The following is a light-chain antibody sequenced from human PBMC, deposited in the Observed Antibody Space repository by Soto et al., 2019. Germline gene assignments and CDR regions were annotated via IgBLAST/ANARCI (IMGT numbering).Light chain of an antibody. CDR1: QSVSSN. J-gene: IGKJ1*01. CDR3: QQYNNWPPDGT. Sequence: EIVMTQSPATLSVSPGERATLSCRASQSVSSNLAWYQHKPGQAPRLLIYGASTRATGIPARFSGSGSGTEFTLTISSLQSEDFAVYYCQQYNNWPPDGTFGQGTKVEIK. V-gene: IGKV3-15*01. CDR2: GAS.